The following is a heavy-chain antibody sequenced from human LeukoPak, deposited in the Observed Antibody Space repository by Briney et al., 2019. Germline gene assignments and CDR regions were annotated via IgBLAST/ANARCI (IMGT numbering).Heavy chain of an antibody. Sequence: SETLSLTCTVSGGSISSYYWSWIRQPPGKGLEWIGYIYYSGSTNYNPSLKSRVTISVDTSKNQFSLKLSSVTAADTAVYYCARRTYDFWSGSSGFYYGMDVWGQGTTVTVSS. CDR2: IYYSGST. CDR3: ARRTYDFWSGSSGFYYGMDV. V-gene: IGHV4-59*08. D-gene: IGHD3-3*01. J-gene: IGHJ6*02. CDR1: GGSISSYY.